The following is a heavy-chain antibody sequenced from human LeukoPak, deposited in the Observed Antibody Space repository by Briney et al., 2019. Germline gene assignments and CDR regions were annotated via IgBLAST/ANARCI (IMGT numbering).Heavy chain of an antibody. CDR1: GDSVSSGNYY. V-gene: IGHV4-61*01. J-gene: IGHJ4*02. Sequence: PSGTLSLTCTVSGDSVSSGNYYLGWIRQPPGKGLDWITYMSPSGTTKYNPSLKSRVTTSVDTSRTQFSLRLSSVTAADTAVYYCARGQDDRSGTFDYWGQGILVTVSS. D-gene: IGHD3-22*01. CDR2: MSPSGTT. CDR3: ARGQDDRSGTFDY.